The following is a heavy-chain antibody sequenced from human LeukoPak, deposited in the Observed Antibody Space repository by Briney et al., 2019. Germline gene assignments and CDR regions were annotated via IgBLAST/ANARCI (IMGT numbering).Heavy chain of an antibody. D-gene: IGHD3-22*01. V-gene: IGHV3-23*01. CDR2: ISGSGGST. CDR3: AKLGNYDSSGYFAWGDAFDI. Sequence: GGSLRLSCAASGFTFSSYSMNWVRQAPGKGLEWVSAISGSGGSTYYADSVKGRFTISRDNSKNTLYLQMNSLRAEDTAVYYCAKLGNYDSSGYFAWGDAFDIWGQGTMVTVSS. J-gene: IGHJ3*02. CDR1: GFTFSSYS.